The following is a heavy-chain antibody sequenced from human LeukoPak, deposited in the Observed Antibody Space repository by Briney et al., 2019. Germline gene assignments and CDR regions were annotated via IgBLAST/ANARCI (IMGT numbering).Heavy chain of an antibody. CDR1: GFTFSNYA. D-gene: IGHD3-3*01. Sequence: GGSLRLSCVGSGFTFSNYAMSWVRQAPGKGLEWVSSISSSSSYIYYADSVKGRFTISRDNAKNSLYLQMNSLRAEDTAVYYCARDTIHYDLWSGYPTEDWFDPWGQGTLVTVSS. V-gene: IGHV3-21*01. CDR2: ISSSSSYI. CDR3: ARDTIHYDLWSGYPTEDWFDP. J-gene: IGHJ5*02.